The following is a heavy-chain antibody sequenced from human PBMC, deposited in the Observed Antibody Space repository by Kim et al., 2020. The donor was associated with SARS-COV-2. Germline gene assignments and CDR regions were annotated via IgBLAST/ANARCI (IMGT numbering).Heavy chain of an antibody. CDR1: GGTFSSYA. V-gene: IGHV1-69*13. CDR3: AVVTRGYYYYGMDV. D-gene: IGHD2-21*02. Sequence: SVKVSCKASGGTFSSYAISWVRQAPGQGLEWMGGIIPIFGTANYAQKFQGRVTITADESTSTAYMELSSLRSEDTAVYYAAVVTRGYYYYGMDVWGQGTTVTVSS. CDR2: IIPIFGTA. J-gene: IGHJ6*02.